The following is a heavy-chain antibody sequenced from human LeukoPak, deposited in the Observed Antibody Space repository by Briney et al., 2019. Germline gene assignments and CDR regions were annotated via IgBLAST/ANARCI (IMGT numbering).Heavy chain of an antibody. Sequence: GGSLRLSCAASWFSYSSNYMSWVLQAPGKGLEWVSVISSGGGSTYYADSVRGRFTISRDNSKNTLYLQMNSLRAEDTAVYYCASQYSPTHDYWGQGTLVTVSS. CDR1: WFSYSSNY. D-gene: IGHD5-12*01. V-gene: IGHV3-53*01. CDR2: ISSGGGST. J-gene: IGHJ4*02. CDR3: ASQYSPTHDY.